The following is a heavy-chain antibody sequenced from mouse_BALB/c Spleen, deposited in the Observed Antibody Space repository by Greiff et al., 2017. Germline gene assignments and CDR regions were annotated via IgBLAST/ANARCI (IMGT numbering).Heavy chain of an antibody. D-gene: IGHD3-3*01. V-gene: IGHV3-6*02. CDR2: ISYDGSN. Sequence: EVQLQESGPGLVKPSQSLSLTCSVTGYSITSGYYWNWIRQFPGNKLEWMGYISYDGSNNYNPSLKNRISITRDTSKNQFFLKLNSVTTEDTATYYCARGLFYYFDYWGQGTTLTVSS. CDR1: GYSITSGYY. CDR3: ARGLFYYFDY. J-gene: IGHJ2*01.